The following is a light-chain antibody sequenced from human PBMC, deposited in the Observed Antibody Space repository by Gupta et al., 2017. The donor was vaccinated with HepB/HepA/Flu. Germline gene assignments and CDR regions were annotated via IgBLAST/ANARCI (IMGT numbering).Light chain of an antibody. CDR1: QTVSKYD. CDR3: QHDSCSML. Sequence: VFTQSPGTLSLSPGERVTLSCRASQTVSKYDLVWYQKKPGQARRLLIYGASYRASGVPDRFSGSGSDTDFTLTSSRRESDDSAVYYGQHDSCSMLFGQGTKVEIK. V-gene: IGKV3-20*01. J-gene: IGKJ5*01. CDR2: GAS.